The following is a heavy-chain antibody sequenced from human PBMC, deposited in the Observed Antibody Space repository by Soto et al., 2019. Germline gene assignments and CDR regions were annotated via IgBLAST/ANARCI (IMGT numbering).Heavy chain of an antibody. CDR1: GFTFSGSA. CDR3: TRGYGDYVRDY. CDR2: IRSKSNSYAT. Sequence: EVQLVESGGGLVQPGGSLKLSCAVSGFTFSGSAMHWVRQASGKGLEWVGRIRSKSNSYATAYAASVKGRFTISRDDSKNTAYLQMNSLKPEDTAVYYCTRGYGDYVRDYWGQGTLVIVSS. J-gene: IGHJ4*02. V-gene: IGHV3-73*01. D-gene: IGHD4-17*01.